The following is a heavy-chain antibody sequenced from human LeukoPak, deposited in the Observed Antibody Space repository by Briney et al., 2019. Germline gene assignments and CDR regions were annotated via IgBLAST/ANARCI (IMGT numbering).Heavy chain of an antibody. V-gene: IGHV3-23*01. J-gene: IGHJ4*02. Sequence: GGALRVPWAASGFKFSSFAMSWGRQAPGKGLEWVSAISGSGGSTYYADSVKGRFTISRDNSKNTLYLQMNSLRAEDTAVYYCAKGRDYDYFFDYCGQGTLVTVSS. CDR2: ISGSGGST. D-gene: IGHD3-16*01. CDR3: AKGRDYDYFFDY. CDR1: GFKFSSFA.